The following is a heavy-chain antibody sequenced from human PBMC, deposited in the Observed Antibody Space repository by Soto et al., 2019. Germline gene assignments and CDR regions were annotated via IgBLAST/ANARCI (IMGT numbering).Heavy chain of an antibody. J-gene: IGHJ4*02. Sequence: GVECKGWINPNSGGTNYAQKFQGWLTMTRDTSISTAYMELSRLRADDTAVYYCARVRRDGYNFDFDFWVQGTLVTVAS. V-gene: IGHV1-2*04. D-gene: IGHD5-12*01. CDR3: ARVRRDGYNFDFDF. CDR2: INPNSGGT.